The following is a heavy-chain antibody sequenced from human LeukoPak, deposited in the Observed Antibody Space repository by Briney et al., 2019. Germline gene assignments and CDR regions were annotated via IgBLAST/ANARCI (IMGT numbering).Heavy chain of an antibody. D-gene: IGHD2-2*01. CDR1: GFTFSSYA. CDR2: ISGSGGST. V-gene: IGHV3-23*01. Sequence: GGSLRLSCAASGFTFSSYAMSWVRQAPGKGLEWVSAISGSGGSTYYADSVKGRFTISRDNSKNTLYLQMNSLRAEDTAVYYCAQRSCDIVVVSHAIELNYRGQGTLVTVSS. CDR3: AQRSCDIVVVSHAIELNY. J-gene: IGHJ4*02.